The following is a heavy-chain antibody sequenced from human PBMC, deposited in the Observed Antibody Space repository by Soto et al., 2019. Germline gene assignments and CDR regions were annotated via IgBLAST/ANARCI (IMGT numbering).Heavy chain of an antibody. CDR1: GFTFDDYA. CDR3: AKDMARGVLMVYAMFIS. CDR2: ISWNSGSI. D-gene: IGHD2-8*01. Sequence: EVQLVESGGGLVQPGRSLRLSCAASGFTFDDYAMHWVRQAPGKGLEWVSGISWNSGSIGYADSVKGRFTISRDNAKNSLYLQMNSLRAEDTALYYCAKDMARGVLMVYAMFISWGQGTLVTVSS. V-gene: IGHV3-9*01. J-gene: IGHJ5*02.